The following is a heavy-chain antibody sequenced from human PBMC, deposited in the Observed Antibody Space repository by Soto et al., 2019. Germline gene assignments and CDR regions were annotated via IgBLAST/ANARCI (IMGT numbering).Heavy chain of an antibody. CDR1: GGTYSRYR. V-gene: IGHV3-21*06. CDR3: ARESEDLTSNFDY. J-gene: IGHJ4*02. Sequence: GALTLSCAAPGGTYSRYRMNWVRQAPGKGLEWVSSISSTTNYIYYGDSMKGRFTISRDNAKNSLYLEMNSLRAEDTAVYYCARESEDLTSNFDYWGQGTLVTVSS. CDR2: ISSTTNYI.